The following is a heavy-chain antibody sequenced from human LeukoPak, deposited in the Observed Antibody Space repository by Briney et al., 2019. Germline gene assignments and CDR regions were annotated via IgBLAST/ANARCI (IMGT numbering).Heavy chain of an antibody. CDR2: ISSSSSYI. Sequence: GGSLRLSCAASGFTFSSYSMNWVRQAPGKGLEWVSSISSSSSYIYYADSVKGRFTISRDNAKNSLYLQMNSLRAEDMALYYCARDGDYYDSSAHDAFDIWGQGTMVTVSS. CDR3: ARDGDYYDSSAHDAFDI. CDR1: GFTFSSYS. D-gene: IGHD3-22*01. V-gene: IGHV3-21*01. J-gene: IGHJ3*02.